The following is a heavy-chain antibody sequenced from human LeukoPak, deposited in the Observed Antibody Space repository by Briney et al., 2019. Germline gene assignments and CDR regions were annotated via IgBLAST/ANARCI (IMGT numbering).Heavy chain of an antibody. CDR1: GYTFTSYG. CDR2: ISAYNGNT. Sequence: ASVKVSCKASGYTFTSYGISCGRQAPGQGLEWMGWISAYNGNTNYAQKLQGRVTMTTDTFTSTPYMELRSLRSDDTAVYYCARATGLAGRRLVKWSTPFDYWGQGTLVTVSS. CDR3: ARATGLAGRRLVKWSTPFDY. D-gene: IGHD3-9*01. V-gene: IGHV1-18*01. J-gene: IGHJ4*02.